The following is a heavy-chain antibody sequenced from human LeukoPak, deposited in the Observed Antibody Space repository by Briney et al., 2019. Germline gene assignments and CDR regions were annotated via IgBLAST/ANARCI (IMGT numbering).Heavy chain of an antibody. CDR1: GGTFSSYT. V-gene: IGHV1-69*04. D-gene: IGHD3-22*01. CDR3: ARDLPYDSSGYSAAFDI. CDR2: IIPIPGIA. Sequence: GASVKVSCKASGGTFSSYTISWVRQAPGQGLEWMGRIIPIPGIANYAQKFQGRVTITADKSTSTAYMELSSLRSEDTAVYYCARDLPYDSSGYSAAFDIWGQGTMVTVSS. J-gene: IGHJ3*02.